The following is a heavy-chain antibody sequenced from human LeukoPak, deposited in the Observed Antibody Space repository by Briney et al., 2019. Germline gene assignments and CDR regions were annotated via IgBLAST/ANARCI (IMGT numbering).Heavy chain of an antibody. V-gene: IGHV1-8*01. D-gene: IGHD5-12*01. Sequence: ASVKVSCKASGYTFASYDINWVRQATGQGLEWMGWMNPNSGNTGYAQKFQGRVTMTRNTSISTAYMELSSLRSEDTAVYYCARVWGATFYYFDYWGQGTPVTVSS. CDR1: GYTFASYD. CDR2: MNPNSGNT. CDR3: ARVWGATFYYFDY. J-gene: IGHJ4*02.